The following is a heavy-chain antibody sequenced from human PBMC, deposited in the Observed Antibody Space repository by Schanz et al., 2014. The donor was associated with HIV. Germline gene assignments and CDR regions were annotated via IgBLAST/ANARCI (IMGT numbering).Heavy chain of an antibody. CDR3: ARDNRGDYYLDS. D-gene: IGHD4-17*01. V-gene: IGHV3-33*01. CDR1: GFRFSSYG. J-gene: IGHJ1*01. CDR2: LWFDGSID. Sequence: QVQLVESGGGVVQPGTSLRLSCVTSGFRFSSYGMHWVRQAPGKGLEWVAILWFDGSIDYYVDSVKGRFTISRDNSKNTLFLQMNSLSPEDTGIYSCARDNRGDYYLDSWGQGTLVTVSS.